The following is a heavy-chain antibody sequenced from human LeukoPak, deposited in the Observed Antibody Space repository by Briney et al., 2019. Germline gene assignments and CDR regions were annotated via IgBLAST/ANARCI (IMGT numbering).Heavy chain of an antibody. CDR3: ARELEIVAAGWYFDL. CDR2: ISMTGGST. V-gene: IGHV3-23*01. D-gene: IGHD6-13*01. Sequence: PGGSLRLSRAASGFIFSNYAMTWVRQAPGKGLEWVSSISMTGGSTYYADSVKGRFTISRDNSKNTLLLQMKDLRAEDTAVYYCARELEIVAAGWYFDLWGRGTLVIVSS. J-gene: IGHJ2*01. CDR1: GFIFSNYA.